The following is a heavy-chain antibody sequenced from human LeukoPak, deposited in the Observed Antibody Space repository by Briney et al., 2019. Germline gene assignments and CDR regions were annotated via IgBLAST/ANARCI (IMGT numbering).Heavy chain of an antibody. J-gene: IGHJ4*02. V-gene: IGHV3-11*01. CDR3: AKDRSCTNDVCHGDFDY. Sequence: GGSLRLSCAASGFTLSDYYMSWIRQAPGKGLEWVSYISSSGSTIYYADSVKGRFTISRDNSKNTVYLQMNSLRAEDTAVYYCAKDRSCTNDVCHGDFDYWGQGTLVTVSS. D-gene: IGHD2-8*01. CDR2: ISSSGSTI. CDR1: GFTLSDYY.